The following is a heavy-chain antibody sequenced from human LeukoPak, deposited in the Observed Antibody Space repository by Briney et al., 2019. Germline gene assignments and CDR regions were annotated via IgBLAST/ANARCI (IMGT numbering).Heavy chain of an antibody. J-gene: IGHJ4*02. D-gene: IGHD3-9*01. CDR3: ARARALVIYYFDY. Sequence: GASVKVSCKASGYTFTSYGISWVRQAPGQGLEWMGGIIPIFGTANYAQKFLGRVTITADESTSTAYMELRSLRSEDTAVYYCARARALVIYYFDYWGQGTLVTVSS. CDR2: IIPIFGTA. V-gene: IGHV1-69*13. CDR1: GYTFTSYG.